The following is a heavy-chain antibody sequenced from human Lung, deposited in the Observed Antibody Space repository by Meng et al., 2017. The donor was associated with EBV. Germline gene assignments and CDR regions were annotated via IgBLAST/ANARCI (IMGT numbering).Heavy chain of an antibody. Sequence: QLQVVHAGAEVKKPGASGRVSCKASGYTFTNHGISWIRQAPGQGLEWMGWISCYNDDTNYAQKLQGRVTMTTDTSTNTAYMDLRSLRSDDTAVYYCARDPSNTSGRYAYFDYWGQGTLVTVSS. CDR1: GYTFTNHG. D-gene: IGHD6-19*01. J-gene: IGHJ4*02. CDR3: ARDPSNTSGRYAYFDY. V-gene: IGHV1-18*01. CDR2: ISCYNDDT.